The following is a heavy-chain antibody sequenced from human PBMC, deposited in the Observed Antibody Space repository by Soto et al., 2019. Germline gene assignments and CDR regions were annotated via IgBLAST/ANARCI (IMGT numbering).Heavy chain of an antibody. D-gene: IGHD1-26*01. CDR1: GGTFKTYT. CDR3: ATWRTYSGSYCFDY. V-gene: IGHV1-69*06. CDR2: IIPMYDSA. J-gene: IGHJ4*02. Sequence: QVQLVQSGAELKKPGSSVNVSCAASGGTFKTYTINWVRQAPGQGLEWIGQIIPMYDSANYAQRFQGRVTISAHKSTNIAYMELSGLRSEDTALYYCATWRTYSGSYCFDYWGQGTLVSVS.